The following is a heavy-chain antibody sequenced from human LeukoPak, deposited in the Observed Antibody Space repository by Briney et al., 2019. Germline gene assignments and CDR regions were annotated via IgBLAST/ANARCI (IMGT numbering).Heavy chain of an antibody. CDR1: GFTFSSYS. V-gene: IGHV3-21*04. J-gene: IGHJ4*02. Sequence: GGSLRLSCAASGFTFSSYSMNWVRQAPGKGLEWVSSISSSSSYIYYADSVKGRFTISRDNAKDSLYLQMNSLRAEDTAVYYCAREEARDSSGYYMHFDYWGQGTLVTVSS. CDR3: AREEARDSSGYYMHFDY. CDR2: ISSSSSYI. D-gene: IGHD3-22*01.